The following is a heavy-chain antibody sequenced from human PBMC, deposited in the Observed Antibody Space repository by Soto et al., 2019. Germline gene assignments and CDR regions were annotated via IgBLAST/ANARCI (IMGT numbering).Heavy chain of an antibody. CDR1: GFSISSYW. V-gene: IGHV3-7*01. CDR3: ARDVGFDYVN. D-gene: IGHD3-16*01. Sequence: GGSLRLSCAVSGFSISSYWMGWVRQAPGKGLEWVASIKEDGSEIYYVESVRGRFTISRDSAENSLHLLMNSLSAEDTGVYFCARDVGFDYVNWGQGTLVTVSS. J-gene: IGHJ4*02. CDR2: IKEDGSEI.